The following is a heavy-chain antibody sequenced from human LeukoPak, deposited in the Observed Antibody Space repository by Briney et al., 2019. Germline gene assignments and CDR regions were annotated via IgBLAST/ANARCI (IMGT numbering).Heavy chain of an antibody. CDR3: ARDAVDTANAV. Sequence: GGSLRLSCAASGFTFSSYWMSWVRQAPGKGLVWVSHINSDGSITSYADSVKGRFTISRDNAKNTLYPQMNSLRAEDTAVYYCARDAVDTANAVWGQGTTVTVSS. V-gene: IGHV3-74*01. D-gene: IGHD5-18*01. CDR1: GFTFSSYW. J-gene: IGHJ6*02. CDR2: INSDGSIT.